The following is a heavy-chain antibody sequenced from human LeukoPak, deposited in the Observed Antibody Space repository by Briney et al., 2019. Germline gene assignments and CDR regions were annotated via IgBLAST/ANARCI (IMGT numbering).Heavy chain of an antibody. CDR3: AGLVGRYSSGLYYYYFDY. J-gene: IGHJ4*02. D-gene: IGHD3-22*01. V-gene: IGHV4-4*02. Sequence: PXETLSLTCTVSGDSINSLDLWSWVRQPPGKGLEWIGEMYLSGTTHSNPSVKSRVTISIDKSKNQFFLNLSSVTAADTAVYYCAGLVGRYSSGLYYYYFDYWGQGTLVTVSS. CDR2: MYLSGTT. CDR1: GDSINSLDL.